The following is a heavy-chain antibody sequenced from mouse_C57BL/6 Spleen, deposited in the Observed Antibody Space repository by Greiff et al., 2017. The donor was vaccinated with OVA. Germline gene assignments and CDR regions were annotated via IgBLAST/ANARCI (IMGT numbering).Heavy chain of an antibody. Sequence: DVKLVESGAELVRPGASVKLSCTASGFNIKDYYMHWVKQRPEQGLEWIGRIDPEDGDTEYATKVQGKATMTADTSSNTAYLQLSSLTSEDTAVYYCTTAVFTTVDHYWGQGTTLTVSS. CDR3: TTAVFTTVDHY. V-gene: IGHV14-1*01. CDR2: IDPEDGDT. D-gene: IGHD1-1*01. J-gene: IGHJ2*01. CDR1: GFNIKDYY.